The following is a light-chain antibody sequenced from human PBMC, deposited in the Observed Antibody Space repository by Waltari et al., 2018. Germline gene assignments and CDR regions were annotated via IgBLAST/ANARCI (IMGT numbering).Light chain of an antibody. J-gene: IGKJ1*01. Sequence: IQMTQSPSSLSASVGDRVTITCRASQSVSRYLNWYQQKPGKAPRLLIYAASSLQSGVPSRFSGSGSGADFTLTISSLQPEDFATYFCLQDYNYPWTFGQGTKVEIK. CDR3: LQDYNYPWT. V-gene: IGKV1-6*01. CDR2: AAS. CDR1: QSVSRY.